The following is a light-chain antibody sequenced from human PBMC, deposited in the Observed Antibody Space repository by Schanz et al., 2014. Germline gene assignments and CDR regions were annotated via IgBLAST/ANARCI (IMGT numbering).Light chain of an antibody. CDR1: SSNIGSNY. Sequence: QSVLTQPPSASGTPGQRVTISCSGSSSNIGSNYVYWYQQLPGTAPKLLIYRNNQRPSGVPDRFSGSKSGTSVSLAISGLQSEDEADYYCAAWDDSLNGVVFGGGTKLTVL. CDR2: RNN. J-gene: IGLJ2*01. V-gene: IGLV1-47*01. CDR3: AAWDDSLNGVV.